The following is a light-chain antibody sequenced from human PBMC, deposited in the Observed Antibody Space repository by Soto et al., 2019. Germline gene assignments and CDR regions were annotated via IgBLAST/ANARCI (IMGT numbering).Light chain of an antibody. Sequence: QSVLTQPASVSGSPGQSITISCSGGTSDIGTYNYVSWYQHHPGKVPKVMIYEVSNRPSGVSNRFSGSKSGNTASLTISGLQSEDEADYYCSSYTRSATLVFGGGTKVTVL. J-gene: IGLJ3*02. V-gene: IGLV2-14*01. CDR3: SSYTRSATLV. CDR2: EVS. CDR1: TSDIGTYNY.